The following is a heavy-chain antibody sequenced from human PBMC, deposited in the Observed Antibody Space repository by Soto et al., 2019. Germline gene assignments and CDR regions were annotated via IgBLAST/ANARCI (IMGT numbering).Heavy chain of an antibody. V-gene: IGHV4-30-2*01. CDR1: GGSISSGDYS. Sequence: QVQLQESGSGLVKPSQTLSLTCAVSGGSISSGDYSCNWIRQPPGKGLEWIGYFYHTGSIFYNPSLRSRVTVSVDRSKNQFSLNLSSVTAADTAVYFCARGLREYIYATGPGYFDYWGQGALVTVSS. CDR3: ARGLREYIYATGPGYFDY. J-gene: IGHJ4*02. D-gene: IGHD5-18*01. CDR2: FYHTGSI.